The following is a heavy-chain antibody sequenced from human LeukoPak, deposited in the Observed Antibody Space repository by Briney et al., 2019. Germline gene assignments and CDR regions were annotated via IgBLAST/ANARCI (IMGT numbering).Heavy chain of an antibody. CDR3: ARDSDYYDSSGYYVLPTGY. CDR1: GYTFTSYG. V-gene: IGHV1-18*01. D-gene: IGHD3-22*01. Sequence: ASVKVSCKASGYTFTSYGISWVRQAPGQGLQGMGWISAYNGNTNYAQKLQGRVTMTTDTSTSTAYMELRSLRSDDTAVYYCARDSDYYDSSGYYVLPTGYWGQGTVVTVSS. J-gene: IGHJ4*02. CDR2: ISAYNGNT.